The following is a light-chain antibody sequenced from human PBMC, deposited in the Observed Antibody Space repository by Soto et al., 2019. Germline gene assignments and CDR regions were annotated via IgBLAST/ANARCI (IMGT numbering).Light chain of an antibody. V-gene: IGKV1-5*03. J-gene: IGKJ4*01. CDR1: QSIDTW. CDR2: KAS. Sequence: DIQMTQSPSILSASVGDRVTITCRASQSIDTWLAWYQQRPGKTPKLLIYKASNLEGGVPSRFSGSGSGTDFTLTISSLQPEDFGTYYCQQYNSYGLTFGGGTKVEIK. CDR3: QQYNSYGLT.